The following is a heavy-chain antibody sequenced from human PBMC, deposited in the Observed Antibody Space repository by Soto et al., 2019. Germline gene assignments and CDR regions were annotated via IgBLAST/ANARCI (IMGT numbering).Heavy chain of an antibody. D-gene: IGHD6-6*01. CDR2: INAGNGNT. J-gene: IGHJ6*03. V-gene: IGHV1-3*01. CDR1: GYTFTSYA. CDR3: ARVIAARPPYYYYYMDV. Sequence: ASVKVSCKASGYTFTSYAMHWVRQAPGQRLEWMGWINAGNGNTKYSQKFQGRVTITRDTSASTAYMELSSLRSEDTAVYYCARVIAARPPYYYYYMDVWGKGTPVTVSS.